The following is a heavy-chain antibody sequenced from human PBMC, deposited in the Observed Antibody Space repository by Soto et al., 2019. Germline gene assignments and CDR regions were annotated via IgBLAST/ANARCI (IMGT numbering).Heavy chain of an antibody. Sequence: SGGSLRLSCAASGFTFSSYSMNWVRQAPGEGLEWVSSISSSSSYIYYADSGKGRFTISRDNAKNSLYLQMNSLRAEDTAVYYCASGRDDFDYWGQGTLVTVSS. V-gene: IGHV3-21*01. D-gene: IGHD1-26*01. CDR3: ASGRDDFDY. CDR1: GFTFSSYS. CDR2: ISSSSSYI. J-gene: IGHJ4*02.